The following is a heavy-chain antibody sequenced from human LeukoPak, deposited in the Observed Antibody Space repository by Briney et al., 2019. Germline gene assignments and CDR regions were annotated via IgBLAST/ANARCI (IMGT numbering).Heavy chain of an antibody. Sequence: PGGSLRLSCAASGFTFSSYAMSWVRQAPGKGLEWVSTIRGSGGSTYYANSVKGRFTISRDSSKSTLYLQMTSLRAEDTAVYYCAKQGSAYDSSDYRDYWGQGTLVTVSS. CDR1: GFTFSSYA. CDR2: IRGSGGST. D-gene: IGHD3-22*01. CDR3: AKQGSAYDSSDYRDY. V-gene: IGHV3-23*01. J-gene: IGHJ4*02.